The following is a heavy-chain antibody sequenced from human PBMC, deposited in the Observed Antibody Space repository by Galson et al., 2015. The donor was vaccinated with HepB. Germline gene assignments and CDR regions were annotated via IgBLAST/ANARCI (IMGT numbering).Heavy chain of an antibody. V-gene: IGHV1-18*01. CDR3: ARVVRGSSWYSRWFDP. CDR1: GYTFTSYG. CDR2: ISAYNGNT. Sequence: SVKVSCKASGYTFTSYGISWVRQAPGQGLEWMGWISAYNGNTNYAQKLQGRVTMTTDTSTSTAYMELRSLRSDDTAVYYCARVVRGSSWYSRWFDPWGQGTLVTVSS. D-gene: IGHD6-13*01. J-gene: IGHJ5*02.